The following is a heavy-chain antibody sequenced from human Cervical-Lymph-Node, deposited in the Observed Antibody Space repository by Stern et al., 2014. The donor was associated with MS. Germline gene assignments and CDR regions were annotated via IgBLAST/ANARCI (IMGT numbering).Heavy chain of an antibody. J-gene: IGHJ4*02. CDR3: TRRDYFDY. V-gene: IGHV3-48*02. Sequence: QLVESGGGLVQPGGSLRLSCAASGFTFSSHNMNWVRQAPGKGLEWVSYISFSSNTIYYAASVKGRFTISRDNAKNSLYLQMNSLRDEDTAVYYCTRRDYFDYWGQGTLVTVSS. CDR2: ISFSSNTI. CDR1: GFTFSSHN.